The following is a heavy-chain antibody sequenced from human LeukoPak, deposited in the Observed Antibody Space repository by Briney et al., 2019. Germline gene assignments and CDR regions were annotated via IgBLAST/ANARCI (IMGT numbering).Heavy chain of an antibody. CDR3: ARETPDSSGWD. CDR2: SSSGSTI. J-gene: IGHJ4*02. Sequence: GGSLRLSCAASGFTFSIYEMNWVRQAPGKGLEWVSSSSGSTIYYADSVKGRFTISRDNAKNSLYLQMNSLRAEDTAVYYCARETPDSSGWDWGQGTLVTVSS. D-gene: IGHD6-19*01. V-gene: IGHV3-48*03. CDR1: GFTFSIYE.